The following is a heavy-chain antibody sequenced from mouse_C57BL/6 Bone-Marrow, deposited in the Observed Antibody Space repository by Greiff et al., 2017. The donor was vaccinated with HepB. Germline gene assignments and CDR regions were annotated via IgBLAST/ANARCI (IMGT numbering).Heavy chain of an antibody. V-gene: IGHV1-55*01. CDR1: GYTFTSYW. CDR3: ARGGRSPFAY. D-gene: IGHD1-1*01. Sequence: QVQLQQPGAELVKPGASVKMSCKASGYTFTSYWITWVKQRPGQGLEWIGEIDPGSGSTNYNEKFKSKATLTVDKSSSTAYMQLSSLTSEDSAVYYCARGGRSPFAYWGQGTLVTVSA. CDR2: IDPGSGST. J-gene: IGHJ3*01.